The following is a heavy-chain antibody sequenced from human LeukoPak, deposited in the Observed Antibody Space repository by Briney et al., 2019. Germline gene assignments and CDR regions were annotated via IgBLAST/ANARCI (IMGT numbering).Heavy chain of an antibody. V-gene: IGHV4-31*03. CDR1: GGSISGGGYY. CDR3: ASSEATTTPPPYGMGA. D-gene: IGHD5-12*01. Sequence: PSQTLSLTCTVSGGSISGGGYYWSWIRQHPGKGLEWIGYIYHTGGTFYDPSLKSRVTISLDTSENQFSLKLSSVTAADTAVYYCASSEATTTPPPYGMGAWGQGTTVTVSS. CDR2: IYHTGGT. J-gene: IGHJ6*02.